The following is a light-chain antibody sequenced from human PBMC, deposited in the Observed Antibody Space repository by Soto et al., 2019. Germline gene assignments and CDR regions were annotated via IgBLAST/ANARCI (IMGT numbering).Light chain of an antibody. CDR2: DAS. Sequence: DIQMTQSPSSLSASVGDRVTITCRASQGISSSLAWCQQKPGKVPKLLINDASTLQSGDPARFSGSGSGTDFTLTISSLQPEDVATYYCLTYHSAPLTFGGGTKVEI. V-gene: IGKV1-27*01. CDR1: QGISSS. J-gene: IGKJ4*01. CDR3: LTYHSAPLT.